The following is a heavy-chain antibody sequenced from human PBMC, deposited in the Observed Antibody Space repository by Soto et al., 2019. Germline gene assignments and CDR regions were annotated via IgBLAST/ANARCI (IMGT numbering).Heavy chain of an antibody. CDR3: ARDGNYGSGSHYDY. Sequence: VQLVESGGGLVKPGGSLTLSCAASGFTFSSYWMSWVRQAPGKGLEWVANIKQDGSEKYYVDSVKGRFTISRDNAKNSLYLQMNSLRAEDTAVYYCARDGNYGSGSHYDYWGQGTLVTVSS. J-gene: IGHJ4*02. CDR1: GFTFSSYW. V-gene: IGHV3-7*03. D-gene: IGHD3-10*01. CDR2: IKQDGSEK.